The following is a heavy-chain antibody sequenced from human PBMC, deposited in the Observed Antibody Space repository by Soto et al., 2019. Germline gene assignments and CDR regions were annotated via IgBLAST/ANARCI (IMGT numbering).Heavy chain of an antibody. V-gene: IGHV1-69*13. CDR3: AGVEPGEGDIVVGPADNWCGP. Sequence: SVKVSCKASGGTFSSYAISWVRQAPGQGPEWMGGIIPIFGTANYAQKFQGRVTITADESTSTAYMELSSLRSEDTAVYYCAGVEPGEGDIVVGPADNWCGPWGQGTLVTVSS. D-gene: IGHD2-2*01. CDR1: GGTFSSYA. J-gene: IGHJ5*02. CDR2: IIPIFGTA.